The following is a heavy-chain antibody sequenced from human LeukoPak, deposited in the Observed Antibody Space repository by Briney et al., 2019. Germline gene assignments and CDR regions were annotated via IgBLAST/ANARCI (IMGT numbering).Heavy chain of an antibody. CDR1: GYTFTSYY. D-gene: IGHD3-10*01. J-gene: IGHJ4*02. CDR2: INPSGGST. V-gene: IGHV1-46*01. Sequence: GASVKVSCKASGYTFTSYYMHWVRQAPGQRLEWMGIINPSGGSTSYAQKFQGRVTMTRDTSTSTVYMELSSLRSEDTAVYYCARGSVPKPADYYGSGSYLIYYFDYWGQGTLVTVSS. CDR3: ARGSVPKPADYYGSGSYLIYYFDY.